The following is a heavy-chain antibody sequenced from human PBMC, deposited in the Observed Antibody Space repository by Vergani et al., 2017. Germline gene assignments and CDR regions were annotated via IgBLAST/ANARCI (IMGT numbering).Heavy chain of an antibody. CDR3: ARGITNNYYYYYGMDV. Sequence: QVQLQESGPGLVKPSETLSLTCAVSGYSISSGYYWGWIRQPPGKGLEWIGSIYHSGSTYYNPSLKSRVTISVDTSKNQFSLKLSSVTAADTAVYYCARGITNNYYYYYGMDVWGQGP. V-gene: IGHV4-38-2*01. CDR1: GYSISSGYY. D-gene: IGHD3-16*01. CDR2: IYHSGST. J-gene: IGHJ6*02.